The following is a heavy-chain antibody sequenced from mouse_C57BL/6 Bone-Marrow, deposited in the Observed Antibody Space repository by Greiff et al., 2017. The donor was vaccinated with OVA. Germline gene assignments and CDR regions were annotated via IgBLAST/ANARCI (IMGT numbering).Heavy chain of an antibody. J-gene: IGHJ2*01. CDR3: ARSERLRDYFDN. Sequence: QVQLQQSGAELVRPGASVKLSCKASGYTFTDYYISWVKQRPGQGLEWIARIYPGSGNIYYNEKFKGKATLTAEKSSSTAYMQLSILTSDDSAVYFGARSERLRDYFDNWGQGTTLTVSS. V-gene: IGHV1-76*01. D-gene: IGHD2-2*01. CDR1: GYTFTDYY. CDR2: IYPGSGNI.